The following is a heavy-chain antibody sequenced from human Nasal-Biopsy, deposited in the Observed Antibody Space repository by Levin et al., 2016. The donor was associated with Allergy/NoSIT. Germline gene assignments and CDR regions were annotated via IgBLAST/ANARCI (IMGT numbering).Heavy chain of an antibody. CDR3: ASSWQQLATGTAIDV. V-gene: IGHV3-74*01. CDR2: INSDGSIK. CDR1: GFTLSSYW. D-gene: IGHD6-13*01. Sequence: GGSLRLSCAASGFTLSSYWMHWVRQGPGKGLVWVSRINSDGSIKSYADSVKGRFTISRDNAKNTLYLQMNSLGGEDTAVYYCASSWQQLATGTAIDVVGPRDIGHRLS. J-gene: IGHJ3*01.